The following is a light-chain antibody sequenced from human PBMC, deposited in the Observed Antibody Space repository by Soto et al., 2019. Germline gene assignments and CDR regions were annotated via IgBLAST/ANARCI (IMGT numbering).Light chain of an antibody. V-gene: IGKV3-20*01. CDR3: QQYAGTPRT. J-gene: IGKJ2*01. Sequence: EIVLTQSPGTLSLSPGERAALSCRASQGVSRNYLAWYQQKPGQAPRLLMSGASSRATGIPDRFSGSGSGTDFSLIISRLEPEDSAVYYCQQYAGTPRTFGQGTKLEI. CDR1: QGVSRNY. CDR2: GAS.